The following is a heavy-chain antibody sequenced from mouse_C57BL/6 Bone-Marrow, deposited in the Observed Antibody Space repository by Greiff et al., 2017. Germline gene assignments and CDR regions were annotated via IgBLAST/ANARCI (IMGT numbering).Heavy chain of an antibody. D-gene: IGHD2-3*01. CDR3: ARSHDGYYDYFDY. J-gene: IGHJ2*01. CDR1: GYSITSGYY. Sequence: EVQLVESGPGLVKPSQSLSLTCSVTGYSITSGYYWNWIRQFPGNKLEWMGYISYDGSNNYNPSLKNRISITRDTSKTQFFLKLNSVTTEDTATYYCARSHDGYYDYFDYWGQGTTLTVSS. CDR2: ISYDGSN. V-gene: IGHV3-6*01.